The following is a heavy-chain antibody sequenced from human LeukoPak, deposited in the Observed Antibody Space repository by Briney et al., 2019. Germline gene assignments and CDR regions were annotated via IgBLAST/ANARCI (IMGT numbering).Heavy chain of an antibody. Sequence: GGSLRLSCAAFGFTFRNYDMHWVRQAPGKGLEWVASIWYDGSEKSYADSVKGRLTLSRDNSKNTVYLQMDSLRVEDTALYYCERRSAYCMDIWGKGTTVTVSS. CDR3: ERRSAYCMDI. J-gene: IGHJ6*03. V-gene: IGHV3-33*01. D-gene: IGHD6-19*01. CDR1: GFTFRNYD. CDR2: IWYDGSEK.